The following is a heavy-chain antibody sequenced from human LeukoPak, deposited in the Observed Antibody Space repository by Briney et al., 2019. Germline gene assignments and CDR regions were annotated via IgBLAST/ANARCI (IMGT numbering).Heavy chain of an antibody. V-gene: IGHV4-34*01. CDR1: GGSFCGYY. Sequence: SETLSLTCAVYGGSFCGYYWTWIRQPPGKGLGWIGEINHSGSTNYSPSLKSRVTISIDTSKNHFSLKLSSVTAADTAVYYCARSYNRGELVYYWGQGTLVTVSS. CDR3: ARSYNRGELVYY. J-gene: IGHJ4*02. CDR2: INHSGST. D-gene: IGHD1-14*01.